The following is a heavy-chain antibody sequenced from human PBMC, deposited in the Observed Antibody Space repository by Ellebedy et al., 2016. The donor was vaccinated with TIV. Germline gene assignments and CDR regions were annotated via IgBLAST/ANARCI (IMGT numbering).Heavy chain of an antibody. CDR2: VRSDGTTK. Sequence: HLGGSLRLSCATSGFSVSGMHWVRQAPGQGLEWVAFVRSDGTTKYYMDSVKGRFTISRDISKNTLDLQMNSLTTEDTGVYYCVKGAYPVPTVMAVWGQGTMVIVSS. CDR3: VKGAYPVPTVMAV. D-gene: IGHD3-16*01. J-gene: IGHJ6*02. V-gene: IGHV3-30*02. CDR1: GFSVSG.